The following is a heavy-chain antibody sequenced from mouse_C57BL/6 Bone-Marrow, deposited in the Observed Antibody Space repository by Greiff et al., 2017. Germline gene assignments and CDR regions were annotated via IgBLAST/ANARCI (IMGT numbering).Heavy chain of an antibody. CDR2: ILPGSGCT. D-gene: IGHD1-1*01. Sequence: VQVVESGAELMKPGASVKLSCKATGYTFTGYWIEWVKQRPGHGLEWIGDILPGSGCTNYNEKFKGKATFTADTSSNTAYMQLSSLTTEDSAIYYCSTGVITTVAEFAYWGQGTLVTVSA. J-gene: IGHJ3*01. CDR1: GYTFTGYW. CDR3: STGVITTVAEFAY. V-gene: IGHV1-9*01.